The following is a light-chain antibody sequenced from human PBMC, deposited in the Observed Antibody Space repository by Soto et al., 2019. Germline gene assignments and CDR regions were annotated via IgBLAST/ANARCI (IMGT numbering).Light chain of an antibody. Sequence: QSVLTQPASVSGSPGQSITISCTGTSSDVGGYNYVSWYQQHPGKAPKLMIYEVSNRPSGVSNRFSGSKSGNTASLTISGLQPEDEADYYCSSYTSSSRIVFGGGTKLTVL. CDR1: SSDVGGYNY. CDR3: SSYTSSSRIV. J-gene: IGLJ2*01. V-gene: IGLV2-14*01. CDR2: EVS.